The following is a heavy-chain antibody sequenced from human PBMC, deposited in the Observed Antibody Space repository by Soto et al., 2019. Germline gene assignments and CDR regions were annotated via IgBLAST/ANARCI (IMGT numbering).Heavy chain of an antibody. J-gene: IGHJ3*02. CDR1: GFTFSDYY. CDR3: ARGGHTTADAFDI. D-gene: IGHD4-17*01. V-gene: IGHV3-11*05. CDR2: ISSSSSYR. Sequence: LRLSCAASGFTFSDYYMSWIRQAPGKGLEWVSHISSSSSYRNYADSVKGRFTISRDNAKNSLYLQMNSLRVEDTAVYFCARGGHTTADAFDIWGQGTMVTVSS.